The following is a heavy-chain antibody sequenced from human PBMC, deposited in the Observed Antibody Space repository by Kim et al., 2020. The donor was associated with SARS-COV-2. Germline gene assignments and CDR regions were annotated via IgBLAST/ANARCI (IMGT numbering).Heavy chain of an antibody. V-gene: IGHV3-30*18. CDR3: AKWSDWNDVLYGYFDY. D-gene: IGHD1-1*01. Sequence: GGSLRLSCAASGFTFSSYGMHWVRQAPGKGLEWVAVISYDGSNKYYADSVKGRFTISRDNSKNTLYLQMNSLRAEDTAVYYCAKWSDWNDVLYGYFDYWG. J-gene: IGHJ4*03. CDR2: ISYDGSNK. CDR1: GFTFSSYG.